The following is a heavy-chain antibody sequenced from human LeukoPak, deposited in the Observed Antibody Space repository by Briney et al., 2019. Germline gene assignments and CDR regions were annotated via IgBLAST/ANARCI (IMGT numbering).Heavy chain of an antibody. CDR1: GFTVSSNY. Sequence: GGSLRLSCAASGFTVSSNYIALVRQAPGKGLEWGSVIYDGGFTYYTDSVKGRFTISRDNSKSTLYLQMNTLRAEDTAVYYCARVMGRPVRTWYFDLWGRGTLVTVSS. D-gene: IGHD1-1*01. CDR3: ARVMGRPVRTWYFDL. CDR2: IYDGGFT. J-gene: IGHJ2*01. V-gene: IGHV3-66*01.